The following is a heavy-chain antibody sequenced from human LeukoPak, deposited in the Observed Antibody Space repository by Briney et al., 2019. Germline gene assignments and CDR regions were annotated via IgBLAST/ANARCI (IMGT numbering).Heavy chain of an antibody. J-gene: IGHJ4*02. CDR3: AKSADFWSGNWDY. D-gene: IGHD3-3*01. CDR2: ISGSGGST. Sequence: TGGSLRLSCAASGFTFSSYAMSWVRHAPGKGLEWVSAISGSGGSTYYADSVKGRFTISRDNSKNTLYLQMNSLRAEDTAVYYCAKSADFWSGNWDYWGQGTLVTVSS. V-gene: IGHV3-23*01. CDR1: GFTFSSYA.